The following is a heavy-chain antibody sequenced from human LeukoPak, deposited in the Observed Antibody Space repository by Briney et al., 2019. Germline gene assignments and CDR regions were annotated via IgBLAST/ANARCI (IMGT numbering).Heavy chain of an antibody. CDR3: ARDRDPLIAAAIDY. Sequence: ASVTVSCTASGYTFTSYGISWVRQAPGQGLEWMGWISAYNGNTNYAQKLQGRVTMTTDTSTSTAYMELRSQRSDDTAVYYCARDRDPLIAAAIDYWGQGTLVTVSS. D-gene: IGHD6-25*01. CDR2: ISAYNGNT. V-gene: IGHV1-18*01. CDR1: GYTFTSYG. J-gene: IGHJ4*02.